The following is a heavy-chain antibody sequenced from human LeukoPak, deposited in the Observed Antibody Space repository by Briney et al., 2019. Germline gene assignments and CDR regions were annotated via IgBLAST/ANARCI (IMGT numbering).Heavy chain of an antibody. J-gene: IGHJ4*02. CDR1: GYTFTGYY. Sequence: ASVKVSCKASGYTFTGYYMHWVRQAPAQGHEWMGWINPNSGGTNYAQKFQGRVTMTRDTSISPAYMELSRLRSDDTAVYYCARGAKLLWFGELLRRRPSSDFDFGGQGTLVIVSS. D-gene: IGHD3-10*01. CDR2: INPNSGGT. CDR3: ARGAKLLWFGELLRRRPSSDFDF. V-gene: IGHV1-2*02.